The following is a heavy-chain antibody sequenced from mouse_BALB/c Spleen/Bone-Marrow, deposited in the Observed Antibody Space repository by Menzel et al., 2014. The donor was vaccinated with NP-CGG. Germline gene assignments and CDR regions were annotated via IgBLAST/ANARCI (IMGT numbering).Heavy chain of an antibody. D-gene: IGHD1-1*01. Sequence: VQLQQPGPELVKPGASVKISCKASGYPFTDYIMHWVRQSHGKSLEWIGYIYPHTSDTGYNQKFKSKATLTVDISSSTSYMVLRSLTSEDSAVYYCVRAPPITSVVTRDYWDQGTTPTVSS. CDR1: GYPFTDYI. V-gene: IGHV1S29*02. J-gene: IGHJ2*01. CDR2: IYPHTSDT. CDR3: VRAPPITSVVTRDY.